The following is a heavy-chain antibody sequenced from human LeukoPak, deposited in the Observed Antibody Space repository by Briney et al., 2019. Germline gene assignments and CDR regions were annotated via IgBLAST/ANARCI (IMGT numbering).Heavy chain of an antibody. CDR2: INHSGST. CDR1: GGSISSYY. V-gene: IGHV4-34*01. Sequence: SETLSLTCTVSGGSISSYYWSWIRQPPGKGLEWIGEINHSGSTNYNPSLKSRVTISVDTSKNQFSLRLSSVTAADTAVYYCARDSALAQAVMSDYWGQGTLVTVSS. CDR3: ARDSALAQAVMSDY. D-gene: IGHD6-19*01. J-gene: IGHJ4*02.